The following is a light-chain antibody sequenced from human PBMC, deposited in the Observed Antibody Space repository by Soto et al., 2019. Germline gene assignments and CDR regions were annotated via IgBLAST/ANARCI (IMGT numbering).Light chain of an antibody. Sequence: DIQMTQSPSTLSASVGDRVTITCRASQSISIWFAWYQQKPRKAPNILLYKASSLESGVPSRFSGSVSGTEFPLTISRLQPDDFGTSYCQLYDNYPYTCSQGSQLEF. CDR2: KAS. V-gene: IGKV1-5*03. CDR1: QSISIW. CDR3: QLYDNYPYT. J-gene: IGKJ2*01.